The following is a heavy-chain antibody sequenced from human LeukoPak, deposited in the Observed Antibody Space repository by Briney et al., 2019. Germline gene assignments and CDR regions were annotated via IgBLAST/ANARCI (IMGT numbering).Heavy chain of an antibody. V-gene: IGHV3-53*01. D-gene: IGHD3-3*01. CDR3: TRDFDFSSAI. Sequence: GGSLRLSCAASGFTVSSNYMSWVRQAPGKGLEWFSVIYSGGSTYYADSVKGRFTISRDNSKNTLYLQMNSLRAEDTAVYYCTRDFDFSSAIWGQGTLVTVSS. J-gene: IGHJ4*02. CDR1: GFTVSSNY. CDR2: IYSGGST.